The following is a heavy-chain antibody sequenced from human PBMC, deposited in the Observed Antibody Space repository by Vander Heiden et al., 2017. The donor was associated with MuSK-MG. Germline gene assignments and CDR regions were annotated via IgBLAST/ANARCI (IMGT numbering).Heavy chain of an antibody. CDR3: ARGLGAGTELES. CDR1: GHTFSGYY. V-gene: IGHV1-2*02. D-gene: IGHD6-13*01. Sequence: VQLVQSGAEVKKPGASVTVSCTASGHTFSGYYIHWVRQAPGQGLEWMGWINPNSGATNFEQKFQGRVTLTRDTSLSTGYMDLRRLTSDDTAMYYCARGLGAGTELESWGQGTLVTVS. J-gene: IGHJ4*02. CDR2: INPNSGAT.